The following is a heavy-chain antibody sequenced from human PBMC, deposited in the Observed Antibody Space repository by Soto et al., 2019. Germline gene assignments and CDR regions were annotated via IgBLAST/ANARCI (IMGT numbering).Heavy chain of an antibody. J-gene: IGHJ4*02. CDR3: ARQEEMYYYDSSGYYPSY. Sequence: ASVKVSCKASGGTFSSYAISWVRQAPGQGLEWMGIINPSGGSTSYAQKFQGRVTMTRDTSTSTVYMELSSLRSEDTAVYYCARQEEMYYYDSSGYYPSYWGQGTLVTVSS. CDR2: INPSGGST. CDR1: GGTFSSYA. V-gene: IGHV1-46*03. D-gene: IGHD3-22*01.